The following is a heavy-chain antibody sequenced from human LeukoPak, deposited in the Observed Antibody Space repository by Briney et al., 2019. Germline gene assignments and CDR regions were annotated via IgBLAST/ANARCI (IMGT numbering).Heavy chain of an antibody. J-gene: IGHJ4*02. CDR3: AVGPGHYYDSSGYYFLDY. Sequence: SQTLSLTCTVSGASISSGDFYWSWIRQPPGKGLEWIGYIYYSGSTSYNPSLKSRVTISVDTSKKKFSLKLSSVTAADTAVYYCAVGPGHYYDSSGYYFLDYWGQGTLVTVSS. CDR2: IYYSGST. V-gene: IGHV4-30-4*01. D-gene: IGHD3-22*01. CDR1: GASISSGDFY.